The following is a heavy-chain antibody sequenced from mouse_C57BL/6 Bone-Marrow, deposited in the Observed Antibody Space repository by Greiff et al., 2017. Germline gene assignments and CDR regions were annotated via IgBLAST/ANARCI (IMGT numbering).Heavy chain of an antibody. J-gene: IGHJ3*01. CDR1: GYPFTSYW. CDR2: IDPSDRYT. Sequence: VQLQQPGAELVKPGASVKLSCKASGYPFTSYWMQWVKQRPGQGLEWIGEIDPSDRYTNYNQKFKGKATLTVDTSSSTAYMQLSSLTSEDSAVYYCARRGDDAYWGQGTLATVSA. V-gene: IGHV1-50*01. D-gene: IGHD3-3*01. CDR3: ARRGDDAY.